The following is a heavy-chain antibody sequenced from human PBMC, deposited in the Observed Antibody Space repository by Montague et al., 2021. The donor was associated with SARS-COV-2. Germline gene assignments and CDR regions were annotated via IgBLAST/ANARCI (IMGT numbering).Heavy chain of an antibody. CDR3: AMTAVIRYQYYFDN. CDR1: GGSVRSGSYD. V-gene: IGHV4-39*07. J-gene: IGHJ4*02. Sequence: SETLSLTCSGAGGSVRSGSYDWGWIRQPSGKGLHWIGNVLYTGVTSFNPSLKSRLTMSVDSSKNEFSLNLRSVTAADTAVYYCAMTAVIRYQYYFDNWGQGTVVAVSS. D-gene: IGHD3-16*02. CDR2: VLYTGVT.